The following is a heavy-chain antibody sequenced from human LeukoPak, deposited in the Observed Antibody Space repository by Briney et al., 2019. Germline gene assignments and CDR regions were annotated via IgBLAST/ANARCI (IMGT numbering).Heavy chain of an antibody. CDR2: INHSGST. Sequence: SETLSLTCAVYGGSFSGYYWSWIRQPPGKGLEWIGEINHSGSTNYNPSLKSRVTISVDTSKNQFSLKLSSVTAADTAVYYCARGGNIGLTDYWGQGTLVTVSS. CDR1: GGSFSGYY. D-gene: IGHD1/OR15-1a*01. CDR3: ARGGNIGLTDY. J-gene: IGHJ4*02. V-gene: IGHV4-34*01.